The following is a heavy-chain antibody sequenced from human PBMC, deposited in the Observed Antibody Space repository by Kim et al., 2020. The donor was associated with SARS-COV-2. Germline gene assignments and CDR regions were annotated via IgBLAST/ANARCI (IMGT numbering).Heavy chain of an antibody. CDR1: GGTFSSYA. CDR2: IIPIFGTA. J-gene: IGHJ5*02. CDR3: ARELRDYGGNSEGWFDP. V-gene: IGHV1-69*13. Sequence: SVKVSCKASGGTFSSYAISWVRQAPGQGLEWMGGIIPIFGTANYAQKFQGRVTITADESTSTAYMELSSLRSEDTAVYYCARELRDYGGNSEGWFDPWGQGTLVTVSS. D-gene: IGHD4-17*01.